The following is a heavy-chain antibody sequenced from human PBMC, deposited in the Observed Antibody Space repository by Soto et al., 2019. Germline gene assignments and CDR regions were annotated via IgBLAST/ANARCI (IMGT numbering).Heavy chain of an antibody. Sequence: ASVKVSCKASGYTFTNYDINWVRQATGQGLEWMGWMSPKSGSRGNAQKFQGRVTMTTDSSISTAYMELSGLRSEDTAVYFCARKGRDVYSQYYYYGMDVWGQGTTVTVSS. J-gene: IGHJ6*02. CDR2: MSPKSGSR. D-gene: IGHD4-4*01. CDR1: GYTFTNYD. CDR3: ARKGRDVYSQYYYYGMDV. V-gene: IGHV1-8*01.